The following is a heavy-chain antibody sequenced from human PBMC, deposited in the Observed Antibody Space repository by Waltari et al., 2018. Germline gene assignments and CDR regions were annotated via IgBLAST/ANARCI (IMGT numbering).Heavy chain of an antibody. CDR2: INHSGST. D-gene: IGHD3-10*01. J-gene: IGHJ4*02. CDR1: GGSFSGYY. CDR3: ASSSDGYYGSGRGLDY. V-gene: IGHV4-34*01. Sequence: QVQLQQWGTGLLKPSETLSLTCAVYGGSFSGYYWSWLRQPPGKGLEWIGEINHSGSTNYNPSLKSRVTISVDTSKNQFSLKLSSVTAADTAVYYCASSSDGYYGSGRGLDYWGQGTLVTVSS.